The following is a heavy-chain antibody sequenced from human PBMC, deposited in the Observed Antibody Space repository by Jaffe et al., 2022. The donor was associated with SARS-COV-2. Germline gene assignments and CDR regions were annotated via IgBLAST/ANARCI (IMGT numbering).Heavy chain of an antibody. D-gene: IGHD3-9*01. CDR1: GGSFSGYY. V-gene: IGHV4-34*01. J-gene: IGHJ4*02. CDR2: INHSGST. Sequence: QVQLQQWGAGLLKPSETLSLTCAVYGGSFSGYYWTWIRQPPGKGLEWIGEINHSGSTNYNPSLKSRVTISVDTSKNHFSLKLSSVTAADTAVYYCARGPPIEYDILTGYYYFDYWGQGTVVTVSS. CDR3: ARGPPIEYDILTGYYYFDY.